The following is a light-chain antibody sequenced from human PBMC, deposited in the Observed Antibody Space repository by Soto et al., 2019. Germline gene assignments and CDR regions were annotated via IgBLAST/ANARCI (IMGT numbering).Light chain of an antibody. CDR1: ESVSRD. V-gene: IGKV3D-15*01. J-gene: IGKJ5*01. CDR3: QQYNDWPYT. CDR2: EAA. Sequence: EIVLTESPSTLSVSTGERATLSCRASESVSRDLCGYQQKPVQAPRHLIYEAANTATGSPARFCGSGYGREFTLTISSLQSEDVAGYYCQQYNDWPYTFGQGTRLEIK.